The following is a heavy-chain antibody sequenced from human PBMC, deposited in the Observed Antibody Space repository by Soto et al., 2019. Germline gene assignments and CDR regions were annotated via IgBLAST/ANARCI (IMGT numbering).Heavy chain of an antibody. Sequence: QVQLVESGGGVVQPGRSLRLSCAASGFTFSSYAMHWVRQAPGKGLEWVAVISYDGSNKYYADSVKGRFTISRDNSKNTLYLQMNSLRAEDTAVYYCARGWSGYYPYHYWCHGTLVTVSS. V-gene: IGHV3-30-3*01. CDR1: GFTFSSYA. CDR2: ISYDGSNK. CDR3: ARGWSGYYPYHY. J-gene: IGHJ4*01. D-gene: IGHD3-3*01.